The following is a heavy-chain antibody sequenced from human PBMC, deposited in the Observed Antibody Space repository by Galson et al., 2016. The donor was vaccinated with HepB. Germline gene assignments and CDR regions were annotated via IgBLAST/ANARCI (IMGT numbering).Heavy chain of an antibody. J-gene: IGHJ4*02. CDR1: GGTFSSSYS. D-gene: IGHD2-15*01. Sequence: SVMVSCKASGGTFSSSYSISWVRQAPGQGLEWIGGINPVFGTVNYAQNIQGRVTITADSMELTSLRSEDTAVYYCARDWKGYFDFWGQGSLVTVSS. CDR3: ARDWKGYFDF. V-gene: IGHV1-69*06. CDR2: INPVFGTV.